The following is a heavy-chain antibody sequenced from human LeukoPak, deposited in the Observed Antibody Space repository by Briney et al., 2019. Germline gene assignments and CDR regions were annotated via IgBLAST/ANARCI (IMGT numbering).Heavy chain of an antibody. CDR1: GGTFSSYA. CDR3: ARDMNVITFGGVIPSDY. V-gene: IGHV1-18*01. CDR2: ISAYNGNT. D-gene: IGHD3-16*02. J-gene: IGHJ4*02. Sequence: GASVKVSCKASGGTFSSYAISWVRQAPGQGLEWMGWISAYNGNTNYAQKLQGRVTMTTDTSTSTAYMELRSLRSDDTAVYYCARDMNVITFGGVIPSDYWGQGTLVTVSS.